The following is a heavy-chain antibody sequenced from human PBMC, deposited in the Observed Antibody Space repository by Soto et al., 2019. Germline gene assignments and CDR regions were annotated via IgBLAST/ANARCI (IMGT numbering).Heavy chain of an antibody. Sequence: SETLSLTCTVSGDSISGGASFWSWIRQPPGKGLEWIANVYYSGGSYYNPSLKSRLTISVDTTKNQFSLQLKSMTAADTAVYYCAKLSCTSSTCYFPGWFDPWGQGTLVTVSS. V-gene: IGHV4-31*03. J-gene: IGHJ5*02. CDR2: VYYSGGS. CDR1: GDSISGGASF. CDR3: AKLSCTSSTCYFPGWFDP. D-gene: IGHD2-2*01.